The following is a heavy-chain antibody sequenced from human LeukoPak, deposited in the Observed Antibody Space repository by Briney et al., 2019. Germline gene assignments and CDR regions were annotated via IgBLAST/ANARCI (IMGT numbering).Heavy chain of an antibody. CDR3: ARHRGGFDL. D-gene: IGHD2-15*01. CDR2: IYHSGST. V-gene: IGHV4-59*01. J-gene: IGHJ3*01. Sequence: KPSETLSLTCTVSGGSISSYYWSWIRQPPGKGLEWIGSIYHSGSTYYNPSLKSRVTISVDTSKIHFSLKLSSVTAADTAAYYCARHRGGFDLWGQGTMVTVSS. CDR1: GGSISSYY.